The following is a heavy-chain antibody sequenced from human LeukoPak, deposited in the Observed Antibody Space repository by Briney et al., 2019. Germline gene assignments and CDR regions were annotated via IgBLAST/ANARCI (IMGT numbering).Heavy chain of an antibody. V-gene: IGHV3-7*01. CDR3: AELGITMIGGV. J-gene: IGHJ6*04. D-gene: IGHD3-10*02. Sequence: GGSLRLSCAASGFTFSDYYMSWIRQAPGKGLEWVANINQDGSEKYYVDSVKGRFTISRDNAKNSLYLQMNSLRAEDTAVYYCAELGITMIGGVWGKGTTVTISS. CDR1: GFTFSDYY. CDR2: INQDGSEK.